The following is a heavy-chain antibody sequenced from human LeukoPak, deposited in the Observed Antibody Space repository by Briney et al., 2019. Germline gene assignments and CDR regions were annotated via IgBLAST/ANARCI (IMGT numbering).Heavy chain of an antibody. D-gene: IGHD4-17*01. Sequence: ASVKVSCKASGYTFTSYGISWVRQAPGQGLEWMGWISAYNGNTNYAQKLQGRVTMTTDTSTSTAYMELRSLRSDDTAVYYCARQGAGIYPEDYGDSVQTNRPYYFAYWGQGTLVTVSS. V-gene: IGHV1-18*01. CDR1: GYTFTSYG. CDR3: ARQGAGIYPEDYGDSVQTNRPYYFAY. CDR2: ISAYNGNT. J-gene: IGHJ4*02.